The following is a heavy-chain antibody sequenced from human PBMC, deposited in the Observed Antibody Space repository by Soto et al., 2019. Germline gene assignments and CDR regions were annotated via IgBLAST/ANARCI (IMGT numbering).Heavy chain of an antibody. D-gene: IGHD3-3*01. CDR1: GGSISSYL. J-gene: IGHJ3*02. CDR2: IYDSGDA. V-gene: IGHV4-59*03. Sequence: SWETLSLPCSVSGGSISSYLKNWIRQAPGKGLEWIGCIYDSGDANYNPSLKSRVALSLDTSKNPFSLKLNSVTPADTAVYYYVSSRTAVFGDALDIWALGTMVTVSS. CDR3: VSSRTAVFGDALDI.